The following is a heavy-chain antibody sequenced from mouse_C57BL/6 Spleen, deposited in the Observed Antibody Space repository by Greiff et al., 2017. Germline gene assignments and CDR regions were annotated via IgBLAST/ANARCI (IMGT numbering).Heavy chain of an antibody. CDR3: ARSETGTWFAY. CDR2: IYPSDSET. D-gene: IGHD4-1*01. CDR1: GYTFTSYW. Sequence: QVQLKQPGAELVRPGSSVKLSCKASGYTFTSYWMDWVKQRPGQGLEWIGNIYPSDSETHYNQKFKDKATLTVDKSSSTAYMQLSSLTSEDSAVYYCARSETGTWFAYWGQGTLVTVSA. V-gene: IGHV1-61*01. J-gene: IGHJ3*01.